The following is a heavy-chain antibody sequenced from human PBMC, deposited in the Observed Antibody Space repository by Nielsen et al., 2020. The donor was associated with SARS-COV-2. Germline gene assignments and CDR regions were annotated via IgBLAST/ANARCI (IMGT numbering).Heavy chain of an antibody. D-gene: IGHD4-11*01. CDR2: IKGDGSEK. CDR1: GFSFSDYW. V-gene: IGHV3-7*05. Sequence: GESLKISCEASGFSFSDYWMNWVRQAPGKGLEWVADIKGDGSEKFYLDSVKGRFTISRDNAKNSMFLQMNSLRAEDTAVYYCARDAAYSRFDYWGQGTLVTVSS. J-gene: IGHJ4*02. CDR3: ARDAAYSRFDY.